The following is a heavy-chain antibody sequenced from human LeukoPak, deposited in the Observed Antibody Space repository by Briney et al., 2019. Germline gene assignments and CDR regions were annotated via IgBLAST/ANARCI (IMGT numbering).Heavy chain of an antibody. CDR2: INPNSGGT. J-gene: IGHJ1*01. CDR1: GGTFSSYA. V-gene: IGHV1-2*02. D-gene: IGHD6-19*01. CDR3: ARDLDSSGWSHFQH. Sequence: GASVKVSCKASGGTFSSYAISWVRQAPGQGLEWMGWINPNSGGTNYAQKFQGRVTMSRATSISTAYMDLSRLRSDDTAVYYCARDLDSSGWSHFQHWGQGTLVTVSS.